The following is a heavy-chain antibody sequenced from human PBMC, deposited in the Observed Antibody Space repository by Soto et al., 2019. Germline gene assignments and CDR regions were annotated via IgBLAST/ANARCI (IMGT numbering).Heavy chain of an antibody. Sequence: GSGPTLVNPTQTLTLTCTFSGFSLSTSGMCVSWIRQPPGKALEWLALIDWDDDKYYSTSLKTRLTISKDTSKNQVVLTMTNMDPVDTATYYCARTASGFQYDYGDYETPAYFDYWGQGTLVTVSS. CDR3: ARTASGFQYDYGDYETPAYFDY. J-gene: IGHJ4*02. V-gene: IGHV2-70*01. CDR2: IDWDDDK. CDR1: GFSLSTSGMC. D-gene: IGHD4-17*01.